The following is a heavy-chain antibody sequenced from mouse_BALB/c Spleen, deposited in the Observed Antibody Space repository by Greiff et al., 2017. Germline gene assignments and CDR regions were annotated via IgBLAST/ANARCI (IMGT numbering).Heavy chain of an antibody. V-gene: IGHV1-55*01. D-gene: IGHD2-2*01. CDR2: IYPGSGST. J-gene: IGHJ1*01. Sequence: QVQLQQPGAELVKPGTSVKLSCKASGYNFTSYWINWVKLRPGQGLEWIGDIYPGSGSTNYNEKFKSKATLTVDTSSSTAYMQLSSLASEDSALYYCARWGGYDDLYWYFDVWGAGTTVTVSS. CDR3: ARWGGYDDLYWYFDV. CDR1: GYNFTSYW.